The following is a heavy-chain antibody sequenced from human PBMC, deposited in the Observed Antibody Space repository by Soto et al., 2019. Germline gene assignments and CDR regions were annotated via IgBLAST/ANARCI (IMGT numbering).Heavy chain of an antibody. CDR1: GFTFSSYS. D-gene: IGHD3-3*01. J-gene: IGHJ4*02. CDR2: ISSSSSTI. V-gene: IGHV3-48*01. Sequence: PGGSLRLSCAASGFTFSSYSMNWVRQAPGKGLEWVSYISSSSSTIYYADSVKGRFTISRDNAKNTLYLQMNSLRAEDTAVYYCSKGSGTFGVENFDLWAQGTLVTVSS. CDR3: SKGSGTFGVENFDL.